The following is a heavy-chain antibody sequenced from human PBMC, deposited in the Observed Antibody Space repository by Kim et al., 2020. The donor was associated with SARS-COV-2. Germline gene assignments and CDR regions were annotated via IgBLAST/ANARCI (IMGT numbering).Heavy chain of an antibody. J-gene: IGHJ4*02. D-gene: IGHD1-26*01. Sequence: DYAVSVKSRITINPDTSTNQFSLQLNSVTPEDTAVYYCARDGWDPYYVDYWGQGTLVTVSS. V-gene: IGHV6-1*01. CDR3: ARDGWDPYYVDY.